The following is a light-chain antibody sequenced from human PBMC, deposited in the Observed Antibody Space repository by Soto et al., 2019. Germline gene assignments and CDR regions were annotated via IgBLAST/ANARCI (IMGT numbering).Light chain of an antibody. CDR3: AAWDDRLDSCD. J-gene: IGLJ1*01. CDR2: SDN. CDR1: SSNIGTYG. V-gene: IGLV1-44*01. Sequence: SALTQPPSASGTPGQRVTISCYGSSSNIGTYGVSLYQQFPGKAPRLLIYSDNQRPSGVPDRLSAYKSGASASLAISGLQYEDEADFYCAAWDDRLDSCDFATGTKDTV.